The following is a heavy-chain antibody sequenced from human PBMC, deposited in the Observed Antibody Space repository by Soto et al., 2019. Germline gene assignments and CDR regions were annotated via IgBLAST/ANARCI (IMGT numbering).Heavy chain of an antibody. CDR2: ISSSSSYI. V-gene: IGHV3-21*01. CDR1: GFTFSSYS. J-gene: IGHJ5*02. D-gene: IGHD3-10*01. CDR3: ARSMVRGLNWFDP. Sequence: EVQLVESGGGLVKPGGSLRLSCAASGFTFSSYSMNWVRQAPGKGLEWVSSISSSSSYIYYADSVKGRFTISRDNAKNSLYLQMNSLRAEDTAVYYCARSMVRGLNWFDPGGQGTLVTVSS.